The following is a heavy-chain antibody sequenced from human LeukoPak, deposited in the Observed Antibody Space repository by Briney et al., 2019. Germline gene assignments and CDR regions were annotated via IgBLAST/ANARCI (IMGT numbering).Heavy chain of an antibody. Sequence: ASETLSLTCTVSGGSISSTNYYWGWIRQPPGKGLEWIGTICYTGSTYYNPSLKSRVTISVDTSKNQFSLRLTSVTAADTAVYCCARHLRSGAGPYWYFDLWGRGTLVTVSS. J-gene: IGHJ2*01. CDR1: GGSISSTNYY. CDR2: ICYTGST. CDR3: ARHLRSGAGPYWYFDL. V-gene: IGHV4-39*01. D-gene: IGHD6-19*01.